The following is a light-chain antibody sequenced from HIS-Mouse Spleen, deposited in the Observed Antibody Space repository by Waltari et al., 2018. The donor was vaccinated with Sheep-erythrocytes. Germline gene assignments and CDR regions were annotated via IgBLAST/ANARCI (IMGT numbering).Light chain of an antibody. V-gene: IGKV4-1*01. CDR1: QSVLYSSNNKNY. J-gene: IGKJ4*01. CDR2: WAA. CDR3: QQYYSTPLT. Sequence: DIVMTQSPDSLAVSLGERATINCKSSQSVLYSSNNKNYLAWYQKKPGQPPKLLIYWAATRESGVPDRFSGSGSGTDFPLTISSLQAEDVAVYYCQQYYSTPLTFGGGTKVEIK.